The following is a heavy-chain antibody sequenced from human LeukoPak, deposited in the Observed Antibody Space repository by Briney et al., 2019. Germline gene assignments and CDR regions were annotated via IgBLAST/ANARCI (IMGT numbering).Heavy chain of an antibody. CDR3: ARERTEAFDI. CDR1: GGSISSYY. J-gene: IGHJ3*02. V-gene: IGHV4-59*01. CDR2: IYYSGST. Sequence: SGTLSLTCTVSGGSISSYYWSWIRQPPGKGLEWIGYIYYSGSTNYNPSLKSRVTISVDTSKSQFSLKLSSVTAADTAVYYCARERTEAFDIWGRGTMVTVSS.